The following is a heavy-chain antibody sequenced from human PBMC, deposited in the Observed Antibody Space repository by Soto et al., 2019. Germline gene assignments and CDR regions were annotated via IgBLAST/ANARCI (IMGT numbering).Heavy chain of an antibody. Sequence: SETLSLTCTFSGGSVISGSYYWSWIRQPPGKGLEWIGYIYYSGSTNYNPSLKSRVTISVDTSKNQFSLKLSSVTAADTAVYYCARGTTYYDFWSGYYLDYWGQGTLVTVSS. CDR1: GGSVISGSYY. CDR3: ARGTTYYDFWSGYYLDY. D-gene: IGHD3-3*01. J-gene: IGHJ4*02. CDR2: IYYSGST. V-gene: IGHV4-61*01.